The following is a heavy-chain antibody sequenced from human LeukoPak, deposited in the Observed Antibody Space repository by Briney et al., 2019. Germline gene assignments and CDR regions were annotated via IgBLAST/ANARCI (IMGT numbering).Heavy chain of an antibody. CDR2: INHSGST. V-gene: IGHV4-34*01. Sequence: SETLSLTCAVYGGSFSGYYWSWIRQPPGKGLEWFGEINHSGSTNYNPSLKSRVTISVDTSKNQFSLKLSSVTAADTAVYYCASRIAAAGTTIRYWGQGTLVTVSS. J-gene: IGHJ4*02. D-gene: IGHD6-13*01. CDR3: ASRIAAAGTTIRY. CDR1: GGSFSGYY.